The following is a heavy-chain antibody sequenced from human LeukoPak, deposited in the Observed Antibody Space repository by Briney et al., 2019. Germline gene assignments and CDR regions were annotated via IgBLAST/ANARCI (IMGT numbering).Heavy chain of an antibody. CDR1: GFTFSSYS. V-gene: IGHV3-21*01. J-gene: IGHJ4*02. CDR2: ISSSSSYI. CDR3: ARILEPTGENY. Sequence: NSGGSLRLSYAASGFTFSSYSMNWVRQAPGKGLEWVSSISSSSSYIYYADSVKGRFTISRDNAKNSLYLQMNSLRAEDTAVYYCARILEPTGENYWGQGTLVTVSS. D-gene: IGHD1-1*01.